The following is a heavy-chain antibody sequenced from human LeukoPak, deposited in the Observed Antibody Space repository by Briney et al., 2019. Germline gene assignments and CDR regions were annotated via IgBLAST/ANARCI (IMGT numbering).Heavy chain of an antibody. J-gene: IGHJ5*02. CDR1: GYTFTGYY. CDR2: INPNSGGT. D-gene: IGHD1-26*01. Sequence: GASVKVSCKASGYTFTGYYMHWVRQAPGQGLEWMGWINPNSGGTNYAQKFQGRVTMTRDTSISTAYMELSRLRSDDTAVYYCARASFNWFAPWGQRTLVTVSS. CDR3: ARASFNWFAP. V-gene: IGHV1-2*02.